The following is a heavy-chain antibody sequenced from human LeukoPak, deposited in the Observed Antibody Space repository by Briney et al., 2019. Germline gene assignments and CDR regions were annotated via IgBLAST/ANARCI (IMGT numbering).Heavy chain of an antibody. J-gene: IGHJ6*03. CDR1: GGSMSSYY. V-gene: IGHV4-59*01. CDR2: IYYSGST. D-gene: IGHD4-11*01. Sequence: SETLSLTCSVAGGSMSSYYWSWIRQNPGKGLEWIGHIYYSGSTSYNPSLRSRVTISVDTSKNQFSLKLSSVTAADTAVYYCARASVTYYYYYYMDVWGKGTTVTVSS. CDR3: ARASVTYYYYYYMDV.